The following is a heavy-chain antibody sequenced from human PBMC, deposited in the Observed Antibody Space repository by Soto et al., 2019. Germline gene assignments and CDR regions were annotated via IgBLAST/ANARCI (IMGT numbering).Heavy chain of an antibody. V-gene: IGHV4-59*08. J-gene: IGHJ4*02. D-gene: IGHD2-15*01. CDR3: ARARGARYFDY. CDR1: GGSISSYY. CDR2: IYYSGST. Sequence: SETLSLTCTVSGGSISSYYWSWIRQPPGKGLEWIGYIYYSGSTNYNPSLKSRVTISVDTSKNQFSLKLSSVTAADTAVYYFARARGARYFDYWGQGTLVTVS.